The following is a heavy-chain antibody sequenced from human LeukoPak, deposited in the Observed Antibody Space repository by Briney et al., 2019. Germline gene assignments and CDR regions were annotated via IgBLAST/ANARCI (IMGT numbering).Heavy chain of an antibody. J-gene: IGHJ4*02. Sequence: SVKVSCKASGYTFTSYGISWVRQAPGQGLEWMGGIIPIFGTANYAQKFQGRVTITADESTSTAYMELSSLRSEYTAVYYCARDCSGSRSSGWYWGLWGQGTLVTVSS. CDR1: GYTFTSYG. CDR3: ARDCSGSRSSGWYWGL. D-gene: IGHD6-19*01. V-gene: IGHV1-69*13. CDR2: IIPIFGTA.